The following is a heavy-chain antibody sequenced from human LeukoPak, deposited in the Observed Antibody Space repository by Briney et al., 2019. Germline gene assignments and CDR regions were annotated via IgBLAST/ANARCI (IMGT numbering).Heavy chain of an antibody. J-gene: IGHJ4*02. V-gene: IGHV1-69*04. Sequence: ASVKVSCKASGGTFSSYAISWVRQAPGQGLEWMGRIIPIFGIANYAQKFQGRVTITADKSTSTAYMELSSLRSEDTAVYYCASPTQGYCTNGVCSETDYWGREPWSPSPQ. D-gene: IGHD2-8*01. CDR2: IIPIFGIA. CDR1: GGTFSSYA. CDR3: ASPTQGYCTNGVCSETDY.